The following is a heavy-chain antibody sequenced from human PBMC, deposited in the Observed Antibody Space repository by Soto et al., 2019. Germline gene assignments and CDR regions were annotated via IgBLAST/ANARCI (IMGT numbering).Heavy chain of an antibody. D-gene: IGHD6-19*01. Sequence: EVQLLESGGGLVQPGGSLRLSCAASGFTFSSYAMSWVRQAPGKGLEWVSGISGSGDSTYYADSVKGRFTISRDNSKNTLYLQMNSLRAEDTAVYYCAKGVPGIAVAGTGYCQPWGQGTLVTVSS. V-gene: IGHV3-23*01. CDR3: AKGVPGIAVAGTGYCQP. CDR1: GFTFSSYA. CDR2: ISGSGDST. J-gene: IGHJ1*01.